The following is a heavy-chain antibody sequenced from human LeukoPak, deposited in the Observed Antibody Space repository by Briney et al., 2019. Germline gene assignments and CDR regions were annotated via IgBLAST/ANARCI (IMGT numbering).Heavy chain of an antibody. CDR3: ARHVGFPSPEYFPH. CDR1: GGTISSSSYY. CDR2: IYYSGST. D-gene: IGHD2-15*01. V-gene: IGHV4-39*01. Sequence: PSETLSLTCTVSGGTISSSSYYWGWIRQPPGKGLEWIGSIYYSGSTYYNPSLKSRVTISVDTSKNQFSLKLSSVTAADTAVYYCARHVGFPSPEYFPHWGQGTLVTVSS. J-gene: IGHJ1*01.